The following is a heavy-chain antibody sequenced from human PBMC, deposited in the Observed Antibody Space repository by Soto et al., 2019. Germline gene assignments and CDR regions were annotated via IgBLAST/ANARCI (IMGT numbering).Heavy chain of an antibody. V-gene: IGHV1-18*01. CDR1: GYTFTSYG. J-gene: IGHJ3*02. Sequence: QVQLVQSGAEVKKPGASVKVSCKASGYTFTSYGISWVRQAPGQGLEWMGWISAYNGNTNYAQKLQGRVTMTTDTSTSTAYMELRSLRSDDTAVYYCARDMGVWGSYFDELSAFDIWGQGTMVTVSS. CDR2: ISAYNGNT. D-gene: IGHD3-16*01. CDR3: ARDMGVWGSYFDELSAFDI.